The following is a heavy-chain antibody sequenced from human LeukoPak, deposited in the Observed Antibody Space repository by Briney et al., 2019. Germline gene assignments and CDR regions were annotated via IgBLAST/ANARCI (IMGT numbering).Heavy chain of an antibody. Sequence: GGSLRLSCAASGFTFTTYWMHWVRQAPGKGLEWVSRIKGDEMTTNYADSVEGRFTISRDNAKNTVYLEINSLRAEDAAVYYCARGGLFAYYFDYWGQGTLVTVSS. J-gene: IGHJ4*02. V-gene: IGHV3-74*01. D-gene: IGHD3-10*02. CDR3: ARGGLFAYYFDY. CDR1: GFTFTTYW. CDR2: IKGDEMTT.